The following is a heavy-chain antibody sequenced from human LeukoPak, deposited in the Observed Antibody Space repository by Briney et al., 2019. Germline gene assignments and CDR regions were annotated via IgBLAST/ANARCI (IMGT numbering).Heavy chain of an antibody. D-gene: IGHD6-13*01. Sequence: GGSLRLSCAASGFTFSSYGMHWVRQAPGKGLEWVAVISYDGSNKYYADSVKGRFTISRDNSKNTLYLQMNSLRAEDTAVYYCAKDLRDSSLDYWGQGTQVTVSS. J-gene: IGHJ4*02. CDR2: ISYDGSNK. CDR1: GFTFSSYG. CDR3: AKDLRDSSLDY. V-gene: IGHV3-30*18.